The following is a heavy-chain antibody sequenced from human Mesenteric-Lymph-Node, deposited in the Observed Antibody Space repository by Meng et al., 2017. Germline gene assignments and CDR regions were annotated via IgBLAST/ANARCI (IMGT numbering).Heavy chain of an antibody. D-gene: IGHD1-26*01. CDR1: GGSITTYY. CDR3: ARDQVPYSAGYAWFDP. CDR2: IYNIGST. J-gene: IGHJ5*02. V-gene: IGHV4-59*01. Sequence: SETLSLTCTVSGGSITTYYWSWTRQAPGKGLEWIGYIYNIGSTSYNPSLKSRVTISVDTSKNQFSLKLSSVTAADTAVYYCARDQVPYSAGYAWFDPWGQGILVTVSS.